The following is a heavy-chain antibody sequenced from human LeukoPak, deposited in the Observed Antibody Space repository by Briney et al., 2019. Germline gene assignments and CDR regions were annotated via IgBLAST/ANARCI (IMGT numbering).Heavy chain of an antibody. CDR3: AELGITMIGGV. Sequence: GPGGSVRLSCAASGFTFDDYGMSWVRQAPGKGLEWVSGINWNGGSTGYADSVKGRFTISRDNAKNSLYLQMNSLRAEDTAVYYCAELGITMIGGVWGKGTTVTISS. J-gene: IGHJ6*04. D-gene: IGHD3-10*02. CDR1: GFTFDDYG. V-gene: IGHV3-20*04. CDR2: INWNGGST.